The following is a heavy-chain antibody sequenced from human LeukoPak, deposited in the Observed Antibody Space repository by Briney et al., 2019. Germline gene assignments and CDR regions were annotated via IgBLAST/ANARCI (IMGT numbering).Heavy chain of an antibody. J-gene: IGHJ4*02. D-gene: IGHD3-22*01. CDR2: INHSGST. Sequence: SETLSLTCAAYGGSFSGYYWSWIRQPPGKGLEWIGEINHSGSTNYNPSLKSRVTISVDTSKNQFSLKLSSVTAADTAVYYCARGPTYYSDSSGYYFGYWGQGTLVTVSS. CDR1: GGSFSGYY. CDR3: ARGPTYYSDSSGYYFGY. V-gene: IGHV4-34*01.